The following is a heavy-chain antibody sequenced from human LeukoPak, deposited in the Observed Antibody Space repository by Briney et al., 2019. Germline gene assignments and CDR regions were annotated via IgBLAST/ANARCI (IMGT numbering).Heavy chain of an antibody. CDR3: ASVSKGSGSYYLDY. V-gene: IGHV4-59*12. Sequence: PSETLSLTCTVSGGSISSYYWSWIRQPPGKGLEWIGYIYYSGSTNYNPSLKSRVTISVDTSKNQFSLKLSSVTAADTAVYYCASVSKGSGSYYLDYWGQGTLVTVSS. CDR1: GGSISSYY. D-gene: IGHD3-10*01. CDR2: IYYSGST. J-gene: IGHJ4*02.